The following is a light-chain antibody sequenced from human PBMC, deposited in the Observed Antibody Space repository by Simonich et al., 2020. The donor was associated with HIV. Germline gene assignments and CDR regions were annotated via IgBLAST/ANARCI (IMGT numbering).Light chain of an antibody. CDR2: SAS. J-gene: IGKJ5*01. V-gene: IGKV3-15*01. Sequence: EIVMTQSPATLSVSPGERATLSCRARQSVSSNLAWYQQKPGQAPRLLIYSASTRATGIPAKFSGSWSGTEFTLTISSMQSEDFAVYYCQQYNYWLITFGQGTRLEIK. CDR3: QQYNYWLIT. CDR1: QSVSSN.